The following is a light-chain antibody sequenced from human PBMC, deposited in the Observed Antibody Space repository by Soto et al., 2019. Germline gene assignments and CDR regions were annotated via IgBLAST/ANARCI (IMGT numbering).Light chain of an antibody. Sequence: DIQMTQSPSTLSASVGDRVTITCRASQSISYWLAWYQQRPGKAPKLLIYATDTLQSGVPSRFSGSGSGTEFTLAISSLQPDDFATYYCQQYNSYSRTFGQGTKVDIK. CDR2: ATD. V-gene: IGKV1-5*01. J-gene: IGKJ1*01. CDR1: QSISYW. CDR3: QQYNSYSRT.